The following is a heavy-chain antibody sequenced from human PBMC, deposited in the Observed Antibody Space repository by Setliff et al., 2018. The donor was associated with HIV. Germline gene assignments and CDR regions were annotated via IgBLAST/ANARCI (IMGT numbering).Heavy chain of an antibody. CDR3: ARVRGITMIVVVILDAFDI. CDR1: GFSFSNFW. Sequence: PGGSLRLSCAGSGFSFSNFWMHWVRQAPGKGLEWVASISPDGNRNHYVDSVKGRFTISRDNAKNSLYLQMNSLRAEDTAVYYCARVRGITMIVVVILDAFDIWGQGTMVTVSS. J-gene: IGHJ3*02. V-gene: IGHV3-7*01. CDR2: ISPDGNRN. D-gene: IGHD3-22*01.